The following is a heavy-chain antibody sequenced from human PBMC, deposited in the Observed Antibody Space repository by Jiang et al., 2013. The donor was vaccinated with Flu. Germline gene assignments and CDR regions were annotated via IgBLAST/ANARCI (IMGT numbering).Heavy chain of an antibody. D-gene: IGHD3-3*01. V-gene: IGHV4-4*03. Sequence: GLVKPPGTLSLTCVVSGGSISSDNWWSWVRQPPGKGLEWIGEIYHSGSTNYNPSLKSRVTLSVDNSKNQFSLELNSVTAADTAVYYCTGNGYYSLDSWGQGTLVIVSS. CDR3: TGNGYYSLDS. CDR2: IYHSGST. CDR1: GGSISSDNW. J-gene: IGHJ4*02.